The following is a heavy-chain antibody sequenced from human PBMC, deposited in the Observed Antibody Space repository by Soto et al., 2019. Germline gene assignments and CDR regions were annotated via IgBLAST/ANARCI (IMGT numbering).Heavy chain of an antibody. J-gene: IGHJ4*02. CDR2: IKQDGSEK. Sequence: GGSLRLSCAASGFTFISYWMSWVRQAPGKGLEWVANIKQDGSEKYYVDSVKGRFTISRDNAKNSLYLQMNSLRAEDTAVYYCAREHDYGDLFDYWGQGTLVTVSS. CDR1: GFTFISYW. V-gene: IGHV3-7*03. D-gene: IGHD4-17*01. CDR3: AREHDYGDLFDY.